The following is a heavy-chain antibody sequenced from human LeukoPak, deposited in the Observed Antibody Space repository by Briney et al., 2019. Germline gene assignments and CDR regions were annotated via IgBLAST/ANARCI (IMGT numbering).Heavy chain of an antibody. CDR3: ARGVHRLAVNTLEY. CDR1: GFTVITND. Sequence: GESLSLSCAASGFTVITNDMIWVRQAPGKGLEWVSVLYSDGNTKYADSVQGRFTISRDNSKTTLYLEMNSLSPDDTAVYYCARGVHRLAVNTLEYWGQGTLVTVSS. CDR2: LYSDGNT. J-gene: IGHJ4*02. V-gene: IGHV3-53*01. D-gene: IGHD3-9*01.